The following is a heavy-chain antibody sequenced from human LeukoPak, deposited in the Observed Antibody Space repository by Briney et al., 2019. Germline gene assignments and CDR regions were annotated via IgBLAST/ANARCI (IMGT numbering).Heavy chain of an antibody. CDR1: GYTFTGYY. D-gene: IGHD3-9*01. J-gene: IGHJ5*02. CDR3: ARKYDILTGQSNWFDP. Sequence: ASVKVSCKASGYTFTGYYLHWVRQAPGQGLEWMGWINPNSGGTKYPQKVQGRVTMTRDTSISTAYLEVSRLRSDDTAVYYCARKYDILTGQSNWFDPWGQGTLVTVSS. V-gene: IGHV1-2*02. CDR2: INPNSGGT.